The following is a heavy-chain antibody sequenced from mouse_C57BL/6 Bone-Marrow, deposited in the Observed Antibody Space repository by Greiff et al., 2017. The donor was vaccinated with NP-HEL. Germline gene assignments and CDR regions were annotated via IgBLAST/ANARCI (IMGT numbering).Heavy chain of an antibody. D-gene: IGHD2-1*01. V-gene: IGHV2-5*01. Sequence: VQLQQSGPGLVQPSQSLSITCTVSGFSLTSYGVHWVRQSPGKGLEWLGVIWRGGSTDYNEAFMSRLSITKDNSKSQVFFKMNSLQADDTAIYYCAKWGIYYGNYVAMDYWGQGTSVTVSS. CDR3: AKWGIYYGNYVAMDY. CDR1: GFSLTSYG. CDR2: IWRGGST. J-gene: IGHJ4*01.